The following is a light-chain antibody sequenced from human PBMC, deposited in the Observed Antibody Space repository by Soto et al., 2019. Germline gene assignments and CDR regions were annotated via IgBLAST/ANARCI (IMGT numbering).Light chain of an antibody. J-gene: IGKJ1*01. CDR3: QQRTNWPPT. CDR2: DAS. V-gene: IGKV3-11*01. CDR1: QSVSSY. Sequence: EIVLTQSPATLSLSPGERATLSCRASQSVSSYFAWSQHKPGQAPRLLISDASHRAAGIPARFSGSGSGTEFTLPISGLEPEDFADDYFQQRTNWPPTFGQGTKVEIK.